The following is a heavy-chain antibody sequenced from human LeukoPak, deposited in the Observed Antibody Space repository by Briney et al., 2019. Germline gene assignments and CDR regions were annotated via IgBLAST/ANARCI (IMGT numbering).Heavy chain of an antibody. V-gene: IGHV3-30*18. CDR2: VSYDGGSNK. Sequence: PGGSLRLSCVASGFTFSNYGMHWVRQAPGKGLEWVAVVSYDGGSNKYYADSVEGRFTISRDNSKNTLYLQMNSLRAEDTAVYYCAKSKHLWFGELYYWGQGTLVTVSS. CDR3: AKSKHLWFGELYY. J-gene: IGHJ4*02. CDR1: GFTFSNYG. D-gene: IGHD3-10*01.